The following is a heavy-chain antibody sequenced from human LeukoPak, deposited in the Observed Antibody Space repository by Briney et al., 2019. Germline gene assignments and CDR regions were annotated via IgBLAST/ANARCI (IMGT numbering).Heavy chain of an antibody. CDR2: IYSGGST. CDR1: GFTVSSNY. CDR3: AREANYYDSSGYSPYFDY. D-gene: IGHD3-22*01. Sequence: PGGSLRLSCAASGFTVSSNYMSWVRQAPGKGLEWVSVIYSGGSTYYADSVEGRFTISRDNSKNTLYLQMNSLRAEDTAVYYCAREANYYDSSGYSPYFDYWGQGTLVTVSS. V-gene: IGHV3-66*01. J-gene: IGHJ4*02.